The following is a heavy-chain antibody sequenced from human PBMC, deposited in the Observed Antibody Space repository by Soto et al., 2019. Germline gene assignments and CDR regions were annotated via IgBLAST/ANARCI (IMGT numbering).Heavy chain of an antibody. V-gene: IGHV3-23*01. J-gene: IGHJ4*02. D-gene: IGHD6-13*01. Sequence: GGSLRLSCAASGITFSSYAMSWVRQAPGKGLEWVSAISGSGGSTYYADSVKGRFTISRDNSKNTLYLQMNSLRAEDTAVYYCAKDGRSIAAAGYFDYWREGTLVPVCS. CDR3: AKDGRSIAAAGYFDY. CDR1: GITFSSYA. CDR2: ISGSGGST.